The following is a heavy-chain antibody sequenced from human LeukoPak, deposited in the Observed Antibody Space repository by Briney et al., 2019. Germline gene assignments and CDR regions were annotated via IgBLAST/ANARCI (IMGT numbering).Heavy chain of an antibody. CDR1: GGSISHYY. V-gene: IGHV4-59*01. CDR3: DVANYNPSLKSRVSISVDTSKHQFSLELSAVTAADTAVYYCARVITMVRGEARWFDP. Sequence: SETLSLTCTVSGGSISHYYWTWIRQPPGKGLEWIGYIYYSDVANYNPSLKNRLSISVDTYTNNFFLTQSPLIAADTAGYYCDVANYNPSLKSRVSISVDTSKHQFSLELSAVTAADTAVYYCARVITMVRGEARWFDPWGQGTLVTVSS. D-gene: IGHD3-10*01. J-gene: IGHJ5*02. CDR2: IYYSDVA.